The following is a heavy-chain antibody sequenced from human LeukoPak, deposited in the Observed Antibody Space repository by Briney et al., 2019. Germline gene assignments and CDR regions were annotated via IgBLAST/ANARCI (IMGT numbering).Heavy chain of an antibody. CDR1: GFTFSGSA. CDR3: TYTYDYYDSSGYYWD. Sequence: PGGSLRLSRAASGFTFSGSAMHWVRQASGKGLEWVGRIRSKANSYATAYAASVKGRFTISRDDSKNTAYLQMNSLKTEDTAVYYCTYTYDYYDSSGYYWDWGQGTLVTVSS. V-gene: IGHV3-73*01. D-gene: IGHD3-22*01. J-gene: IGHJ4*02. CDR2: IRSKANSYAT.